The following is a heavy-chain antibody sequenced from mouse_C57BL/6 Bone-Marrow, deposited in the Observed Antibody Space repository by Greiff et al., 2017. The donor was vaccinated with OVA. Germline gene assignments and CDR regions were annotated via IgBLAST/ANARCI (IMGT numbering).Heavy chain of an antibody. CDR3: ARSHNYYGSSYFFYYYAMDY. CDR2: IDPSDSET. V-gene: IGHV1-52*01. D-gene: IGHD1-1*01. J-gene: IGHJ4*01. CDR1: GYTFTSYW. Sequence: VQLQQSGAELVRPGSSVKLSCKASGYTFTSYWMHWVKQRPIQGLEWIGNIDPSDSETHYNQKFKDKATLTVDKSSSTAYMQLSSLTSEDAAVYYCARSHNYYGSSYFFYYYAMDYWGQGTSVTVSS.